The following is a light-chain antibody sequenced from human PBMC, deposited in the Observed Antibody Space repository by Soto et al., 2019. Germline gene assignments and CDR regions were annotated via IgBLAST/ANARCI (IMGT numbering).Light chain of an antibody. CDR3: TSYTSSRTWV. CDR2: EVT. V-gene: IGLV2-18*02. J-gene: IGLJ3*02. Sequence: QSALTQPPSVSGSPGQSVTISCTGTSSDVGSYNRVSWYQQPPGTAPKLMIYEVTNRPSGVPNRFSASKSDNTASLTISGLQAEDEADYYCTSYTSSRTWVFGGGTKVTV. CDR1: SSDVGSYNR.